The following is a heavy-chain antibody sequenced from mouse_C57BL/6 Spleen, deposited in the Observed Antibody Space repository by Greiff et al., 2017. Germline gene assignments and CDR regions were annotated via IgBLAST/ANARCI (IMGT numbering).Heavy chain of an antibody. V-gene: IGHV14-3*01. J-gene: IGHJ4*01. CDR1: GFNIKNTY. D-gene: IGHD2-4*01. CDR2: IDPANGNT. Sequence: VQLQQSVAELVRPGASVKLSCTASGFNIKNTYMHWVKQRPEQGLEWIGRIDPANGNTKYAPKFPGKATITADTSSNTAYLQLSSLTSEDTAIYYCARPLYYDYDKGDYYAMDYWGQGTSVTVSS. CDR3: ARPLYYDYDKGDYYAMDY.